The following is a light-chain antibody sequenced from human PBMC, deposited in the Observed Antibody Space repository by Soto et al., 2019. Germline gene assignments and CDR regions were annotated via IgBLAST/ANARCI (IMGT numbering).Light chain of an antibody. CDR3: PQYTSHCRA. CDR2: DAS. CDR1: QSISSW. Sequence: DLQVCQNIATVSAYVGERITITCRASQSISSWLAWYQQKPGKAPKLLIYDASSLESGVPSRFSGSGSGTEFTVTIGVLQPQEFGSYDCPQYTSHCRAFGGGTKVDIK. J-gene: IGKJ4*02. V-gene: IGKV1-5*01.